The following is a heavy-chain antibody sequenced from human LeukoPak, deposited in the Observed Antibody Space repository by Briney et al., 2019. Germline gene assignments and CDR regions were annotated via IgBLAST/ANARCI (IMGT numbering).Heavy chain of an antibody. Sequence: ASVKVSCKASGYTFTGYSMHWVRQAPGQGLEWMGWINPNNGGTNYAQNFQGRVTMTRDTSISTAYMELSRLRSDDTAVYYCARDRRELRAMYYGMDVWGQGTTVTVSS. D-gene: IGHD1-7*01. CDR3: ARDRRELRAMYYGMDV. CDR1: GYTFTGYS. V-gene: IGHV1-2*02. CDR2: INPNNGGT. J-gene: IGHJ6*02.